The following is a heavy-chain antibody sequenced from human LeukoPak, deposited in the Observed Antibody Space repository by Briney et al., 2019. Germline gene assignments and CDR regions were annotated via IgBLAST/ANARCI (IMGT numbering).Heavy chain of an antibody. V-gene: IGHV4-34*01. Sequence: KSGGSLRLSCAASGLPFSSYAMSWVRQPPGKGLEWIGEINHSGSTNYNPSLKSRVTISVDTSKNQFSLKLSSVTAADTAVYYCARCSSSWYGGVKFDPWGQGTLVTVSS. CDR1: GLPFSSYA. CDR3: ARCSSSWYGGVKFDP. CDR2: INHSGST. J-gene: IGHJ5*02. D-gene: IGHD6-13*01.